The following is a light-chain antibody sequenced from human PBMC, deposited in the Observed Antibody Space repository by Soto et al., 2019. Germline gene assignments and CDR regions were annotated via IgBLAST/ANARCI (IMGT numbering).Light chain of an antibody. V-gene: IGLV2-8*01. CDR2: EVT. CDR1: SSDVGGYNY. Sequence: QSVLTQPPSASGSPGQSVTISCTGTSSDVGGYNYVSWYQQYPCRAPKLMIYEVTKRPSGVPDRFSGSKSGNTASLTVSGLQAEDEADYSCSSYAASNNFYFVFGGGIQLTVL. CDR3: SSYAASNNFYFV. J-gene: IGLJ3*02.